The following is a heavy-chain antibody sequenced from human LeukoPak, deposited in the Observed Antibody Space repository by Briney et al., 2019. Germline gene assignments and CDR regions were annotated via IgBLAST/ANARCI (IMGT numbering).Heavy chain of an antibody. CDR2: INPHSGKT. D-gene: IGHD4-17*01. V-gene: IGHV1-8*01. J-gene: IGHJ5*02. CDR1: GYPFRNYD. Sequence: GASVKVSCKTSGYPFRNYDINWVRQATGQGLEWMGWINPHSGKTGYAQKFHGRVTMTTDTSANTAYMDLSSLRSEDTAVYYCARLSSHYGDYKVDPWGQGTLVTVSS. CDR3: ARLSSHYGDYKVDP.